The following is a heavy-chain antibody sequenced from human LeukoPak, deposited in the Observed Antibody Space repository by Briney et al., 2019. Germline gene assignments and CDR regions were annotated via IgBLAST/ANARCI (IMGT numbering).Heavy chain of an antibody. CDR1: GGSFSEYY. J-gene: IGHJ4*02. V-gene: IGHV4-34*01. Sequence: SETLSLTCAVYGGSFSEYYWSWIRQSAGKGLEWIGEINHTGNTNYNPSLKSRVTISVDTSKNQFSLKLSSVTAADTAVYYCARGSDYVDYWGQGTLVTVSS. CDR2: INHTGNT. CDR3: ARGSDYVDY.